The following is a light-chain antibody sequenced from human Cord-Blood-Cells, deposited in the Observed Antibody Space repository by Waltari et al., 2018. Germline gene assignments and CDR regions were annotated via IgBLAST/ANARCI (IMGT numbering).Light chain of an antibody. CDR2: DVS. CDR1: RSYVGGYNY. J-gene: IGLJ3*02. CDR3: SSYTSSSTLV. Sequence: QSALTQPASVSGPPGQSITISCTGNRSYVGGYNYVSWYQKHPGKAPKLMLYDVSNPPSGVSNRFSGSNCVNTASLTISWLQAEDESDYYCSSYTSSSTLVFGGGTKLTVL. V-gene: IGLV2-14*03.